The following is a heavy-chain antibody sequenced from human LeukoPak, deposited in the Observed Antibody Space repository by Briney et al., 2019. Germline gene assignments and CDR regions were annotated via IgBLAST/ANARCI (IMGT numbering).Heavy chain of an antibody. CDR1: GYTFTSYD. D-gene: IGHD6-13*01. CDR3: ARGGGEYSSSWYTWDYYYYYMDV. J-gene: IGHJ6*03. Sequence: ASVKVSCKASGYTFTSYDINWVRQATGQGLEWMGWMNPNSGNTGYAQKFQGRVTMTRNTSISTAYMELSSLRSEDTAVYYCARGGGEYSSSWYTWDYYYYYMDVWGKGTTVTISS. V-gene: IGHV1-8*01. CDR2: MNPNSGNT.